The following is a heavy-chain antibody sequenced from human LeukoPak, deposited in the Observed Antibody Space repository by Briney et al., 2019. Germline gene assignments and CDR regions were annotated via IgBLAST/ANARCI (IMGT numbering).Heavy chain of an antibody. Sequence: PGRSLRLSCAGSGFTFSTYAMHWVRQAPGKGLEWVALFSYDGSTQRYADSVKGRFTISRDTPNNMLFLQMNRLRDADTAVYYCAKGASAGGPNWFDPWGRGTLVTVSS. J-gene: IGHJ5*02. CDR3: AKGASAGGPNWFDP. CDR1: GFTFSTYA. V-gene: IGHV3-30-3*01. CDR2: FSYDGSTQ. D-gene: IGHD2-15*01.